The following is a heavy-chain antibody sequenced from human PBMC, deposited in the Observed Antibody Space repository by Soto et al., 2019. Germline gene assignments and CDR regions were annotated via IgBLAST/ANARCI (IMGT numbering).Heavy chain of an antibody. Sequence: LSRTSAMIGDSVASISAAWNWIRQSPSRGLEWLGRTYYRSRWYNDYAVSVKSRITINPDTSKNQFSLQLNSVTPEDTAVYYCARGDWGGPPGYFDYWGQGTLVTVSA. CDR3: ARGDWGGPPGYFDY. CDR1: GDSVASISAA. D-gene: IGHD7-27*01. J-gene: IGHJ4*02. CDR2: TYYRSRWYN. V-gene: IGHV6-1*01.